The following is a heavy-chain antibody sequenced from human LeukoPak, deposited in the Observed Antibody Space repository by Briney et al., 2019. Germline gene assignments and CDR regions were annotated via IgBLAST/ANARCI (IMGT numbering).Heavy chain of an antibody. D-gene: IGHD2-21*02. CDR2: ISAYNGNT. J-gene: IGHJ4*02. Sequence: ASVKVSCKASGYTFTSYGISWVRQAPGQGLEWRGWISAYNGNTNYAQKLQGRVTMTTDTSTSTAYMELRSLRSDDTAVYYCARAPSSYCGGDCPFDYWGQGTLVTVSS. CDR3: ARAPSSYCGGDCPFDY. V-gene: IGHV1-18*01. CDR1: GYTFTSYG.